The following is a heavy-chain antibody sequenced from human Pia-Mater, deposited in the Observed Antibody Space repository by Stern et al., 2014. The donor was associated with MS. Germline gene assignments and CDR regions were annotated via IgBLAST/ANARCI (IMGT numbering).Heavy chain of an antibody. CDR2: ISGSGGST. Sequence: EVQLEESGGGLAQPGGSLRLSCAGSGLNFRDYAMSWVRQAPGKGLEWLSGISGSGGSTYYAASVQGRFNISRDKSMDTMYLQMSSLRVDDTAVYYCAKGSRIVGSTEFDSWGQGTLVTVSS. CDR3: AKGSRIVGSTEFDS. J-gene: IGHJ4*02. D-gene: IGHD1-26*01. V-gene: IGHV3-23*04. CDR1: GLNFRDYA.